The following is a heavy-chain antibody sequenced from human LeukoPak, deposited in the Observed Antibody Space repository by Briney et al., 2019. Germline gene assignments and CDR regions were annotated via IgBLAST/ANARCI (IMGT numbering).Heavy chain of an antibody. D-gene: IGHD3-10*01. Sequence: GGSLRLSCAASGFTFSGYAMSWVRQAPGKGLERVSVISGSGYSTYYAYSVKGLFTISRDNSKNPLYLQMNSLRAEDTAVYYCAKDRSGSTAEYFQHWGQGTLVTVSS. CDR1: GFTFSGYA. V-gene: IGHV3-23*01. J-gene: IGHJ1*01. CDR3: AKDRSGSTAEYFQH. CDR2: ISGSGYST.